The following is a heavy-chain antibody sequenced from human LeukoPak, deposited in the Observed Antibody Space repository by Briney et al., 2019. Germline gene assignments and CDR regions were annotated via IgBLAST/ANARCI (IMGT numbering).Heavy chain of an antibody. CDR1: GGSISSSSSY. Sequence: PSETLSPTCTVSGGSISSSSSYWGWIRQPPGKGLEWIGSIYYSGSTYYNPSLKSRVTTSVDTSKNQFSLKLSSVTAADTAVYYCARLCGGDCYSLFDYWGQGTLVTVSS. CDR2: IYYSGST. V-gene: IGHV4-39*01. J-gene: IGHJ4*02. CDR3: ARLCGGDCYSLFDY. D-gene: IGHD2-21*01.